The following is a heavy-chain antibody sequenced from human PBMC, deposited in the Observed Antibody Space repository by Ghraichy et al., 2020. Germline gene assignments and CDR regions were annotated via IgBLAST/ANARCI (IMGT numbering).Heavy chain of an antibody. Sequence: GESLNISCAASGFTFSGYGMTWVRQAPGKGVEWVSGISGSGGSTYYADSVKGRFTISRDNSKNTLYLQMNSLRAEDTAIYYCAKPGRPYGDYWYLDLWGRGTLVTVSS. CDR3: AKPGRPYGDYWYLDL. CDR2: ISGSGGST. J-gene: IGHJ2*01. CDR1: GFTFSGYG. D-gene: IGHD4-17*01. V-gene: IGHV3-23*01.